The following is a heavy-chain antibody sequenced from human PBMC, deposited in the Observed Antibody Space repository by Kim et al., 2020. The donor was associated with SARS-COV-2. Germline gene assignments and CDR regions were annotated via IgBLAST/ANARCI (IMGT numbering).Heavy chain of an antibody. CDR3: AKGGLSIVATIFDY. V-gene: IGHV3-9*01. J-gene: IGHJ4*02. Sequence: ADSVKGRFTISRDNAKNSLYLQMNSLRAEDTALYYCAKGGLSIVATIFDYWGQGTLVTVSS. D-gene: IGHD5-12*01.